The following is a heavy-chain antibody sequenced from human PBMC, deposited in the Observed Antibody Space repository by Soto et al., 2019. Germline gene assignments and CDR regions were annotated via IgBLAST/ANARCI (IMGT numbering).Heavy chain of an antibody. V-gene: IGHV1-3*01. Sequence: QVQLVQSGAEVKKPGASVKVSCKASGYTFTRYAMHWVRQAPGQRLEWMGWINAGNGNTKYSQKFQGRVTITRDTSASTAYMELSSLRSEDTAVYYCAREGCSSTSCYDSYYFDYWGQGTLVTVSS. CDR1: GYTFTRYA. CDR3: AREGCSSTSCYDSYYFDY. D-gene: IGHD2-2*01. CDR2: INAGNGNT. J-gene: IGHJ4*02.